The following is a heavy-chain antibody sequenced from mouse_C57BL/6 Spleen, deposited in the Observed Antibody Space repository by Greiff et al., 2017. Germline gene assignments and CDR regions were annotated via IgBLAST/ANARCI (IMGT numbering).Heavy chain of an antibody. CDR3: ADYYGSSYPFAY. CDR1: GYTFTDHT. CDR2: IYPRDGST. D-gene: IGHD1-1*01. J-gene: IGHJ3*01. V-gene: IGHV1-78*01. Sequence: QVQLQQSDAELVKPGASVKISCKVSGYTFTDHTIHWMKQRPEQGLEWIGYIYPRDGSTKYNEKFKGQATLTADKSSSTAYMQLNSLTSEDSAVYFCADYYGSSYPFAYWGQGTLVTVSA.